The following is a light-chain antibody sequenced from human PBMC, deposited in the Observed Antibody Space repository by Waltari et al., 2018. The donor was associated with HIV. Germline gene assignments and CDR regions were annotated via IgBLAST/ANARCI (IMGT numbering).Light chain of an antibody. CDR3: AAWHDSLNGSWV. J-gene: IGLJ3*02. Sequence: QSVLTQPPSASGTPGQRVTISCSGSSSKIGSNTVNWYQQLAGTAPKLIIYSNNQRPSGVPDRFSGSKSGTSASLAISGLQSEDEADYYCAAWHDSLNGSWVFGGGTKLTVL. CDR2: SNN. V-gene: IGLV1-44*01. CDR1: SSKIGSNT.